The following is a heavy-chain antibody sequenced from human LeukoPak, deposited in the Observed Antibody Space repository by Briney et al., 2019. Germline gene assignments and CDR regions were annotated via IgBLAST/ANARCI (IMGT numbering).Heavy chain of an antibody. CDR1: GFTFSSYS. CDR2: ISSSSSTI. J-gene: IGHJ4*02. Sequence: GGSLRLACAASGFTFSSYSMNRVRQAPGKGLEWVSYISSSSSTIYYADSVKGRFTISRDNAKNSLYLQMNSLRAEDTAVYYCARDRGLDYWGQGTLVTVSS. CDR3: ARDRGLDY. D-gene: IGHD5-24*01. V-gene: IGHV3-48*01.